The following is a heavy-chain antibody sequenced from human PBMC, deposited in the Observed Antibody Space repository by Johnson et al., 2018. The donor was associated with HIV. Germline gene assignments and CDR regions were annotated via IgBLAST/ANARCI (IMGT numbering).Heavy chain of an antibody. Sequence: QVQLVESGGGLVQPGGSLRLSCAASGFTVSSNYMSWVRQAPGKGLEWVAFIRYDGSNKYYADSVKGRFTISRDNSKNTLYLQMNSLRAEDTAVYYCARDGSNFGAFDIWGQGTMVTVSS. D-gene: IGHD1-1*01. CDR1: GFTVSSNY. J-gene: IGHJ3*02. CDR3: ARDGSNFGAFDI. V-gene: IGHV3-30*02. CDR2: IRYDGSNK.